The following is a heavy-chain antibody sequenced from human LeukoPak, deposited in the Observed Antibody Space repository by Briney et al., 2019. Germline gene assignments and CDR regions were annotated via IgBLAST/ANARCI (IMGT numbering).Heavy chain of an antibody. J-gene: IGHJ4*02. Sequence: PGGSLRLSCAASGFTFSSYAMSWVRQAPGKGLEWVSAISGSGGSTYYADSVKGRFTISRGNSKNTLYLQMNSLRAEDTAVYYCAKATRGTYYYDSSGYYPNVYFDYWGQGTLVTVSS. CDR1: GFTFSSYA. CDR2: ISGSGGST. CDR3: AKATRGTYYYDSSGYYPNVYFDY. D-gene: IGHD3-22*01. V-gene: IGHV3-23*01.